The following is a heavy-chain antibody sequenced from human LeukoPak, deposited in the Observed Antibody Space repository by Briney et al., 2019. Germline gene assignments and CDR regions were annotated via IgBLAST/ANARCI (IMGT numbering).Heavy chain of an antibody. V-gene: IGHV3-23*01. CDR3: AKVAHAFDI. Sequence: GGSLRLSCAASGFTFDDYTMHWVRQAPGKGLEWVSAISGSGGSTYYADSVKGRFTISRDNSKNTLYLQMNSLRAEDTAVYYCAKVAHAFDIWGQGTMVTVSS. J-gene: IGHJ3*02. CDR1: GFTFDDYT. CDR2: ISGSGGST.